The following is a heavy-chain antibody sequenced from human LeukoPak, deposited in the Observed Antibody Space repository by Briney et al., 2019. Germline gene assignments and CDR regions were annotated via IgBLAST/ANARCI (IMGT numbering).Heavy chain of an antibody. CDR1: GFTFSSYA. CDR2: ISYDGSNK. V-gene: IGHV3-30-3*01. Sequence: TGGSLRLSCAASGFTFSSYAMHWVRQAPGKGLEWVAVISYDGSNKYYADSVKGRFTISRDNSKNTLYLQMNSLRAEDTAVYYCARGLIVATMGIDYWGQGTLVTVSS. D-gene: IGHD5-12*01. J-gene: IGHJ4*02. CDR3: ARGLIVATMGIDY.